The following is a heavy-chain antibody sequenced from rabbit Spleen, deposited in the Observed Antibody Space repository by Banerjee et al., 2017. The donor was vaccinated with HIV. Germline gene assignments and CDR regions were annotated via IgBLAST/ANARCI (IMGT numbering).Heavy chain of an antibody. V-gene: IGHV1S40*01. CDR3: ARGSAAMTMVITGYYLNL. J-gene: IGHJ4*01. Sequence: QSLEESGGDLVKPGASLTLTCKASGFTLSSSYYIYWVRQAPGKGLEWIGCIYTGSGSTYYASWAKGRFTISKTSSTTVTMQMTSLTAADTATYFCARGSAAMTMVITGYYLNLWGPGTLVTVS. D-gene: IGHD2-1*01. CDR2: IYTGSGST. CDR1: GFTLSSSYY.